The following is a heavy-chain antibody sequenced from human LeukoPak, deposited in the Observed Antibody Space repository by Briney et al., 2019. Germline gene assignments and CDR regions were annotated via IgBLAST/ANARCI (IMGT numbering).Heavy chain of an antibody. J-gene: IGHJ4*02. CDR1: GGSISIYY. Sequence: PSETLSLTCTVSGGSISIYYWNWIRQPAGKGLEWIGRIYNTGSTNYNASLTSRVTMSVDTSNNRLSLNLSPVTAADTAVYYCARDGGGTGRPFDFWGQGTLVTVSS. V-gene: IGHV4-4*07. D-gene: IGHD1-26*01. CDR2: IYNTGST. CDR3: ARDGGGTGRPFDF.